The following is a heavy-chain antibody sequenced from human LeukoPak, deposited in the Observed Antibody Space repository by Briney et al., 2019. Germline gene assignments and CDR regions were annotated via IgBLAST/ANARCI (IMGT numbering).Heavy chain of an antibody. CDR1: GGSISSSNW. D-gene: IGHD3-10*01. J-gene: IGHJ6*03. V-gene: IGHV4-4*02. CDR2: IYHSGST. CDR3: ARHRSTRGAAFSYYYYMDV. Sequence: PSGTLSLTCAVSGGSISSSNWWSWVRQPPGKGPEWIGEIYHSGSTNYNPSLKSRVTISVDKSKNQFSLKLSSVTAADTAVYYCARHRSTRGAAFSYYYYMDVWGKGTTVTVSS.